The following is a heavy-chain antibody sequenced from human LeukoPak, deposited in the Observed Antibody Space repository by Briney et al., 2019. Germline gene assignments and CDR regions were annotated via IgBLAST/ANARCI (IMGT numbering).Heavy chain of an antibody. J-gene: IGHJ5*02. D-gene: IGHD3-22*01. CDR1: GYSISSGYY. V-gene: IGHV4-38-2*02. Sequence: PSETLSLTCTVSGYSISSGYYWGWIRQPPGKGLEWIGSIYHSGSTYYNPSLKSRVTISVDTSKNQFSLRLSSVTAADTAVYYCARESSSGYSTVGWFDPWGQGTLVIVSS. CDR2: IYHSGST. CDR3: ARESSSGYSTVGWFDP.